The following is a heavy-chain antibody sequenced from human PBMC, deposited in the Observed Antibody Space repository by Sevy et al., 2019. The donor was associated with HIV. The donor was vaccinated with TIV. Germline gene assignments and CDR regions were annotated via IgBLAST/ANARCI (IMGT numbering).Heavy chain of an antibody. J-gene: IGHJ4*02. V-gene: IGHV3-21*06. D-gene: IGHD1-26*01. CDR2: ITGSSDYI. CDR3: AKWDADRRWYFDY. Sequence: GGSLRLSCAASGFSFSNYNTNWVRQAPGKGLEWVSSITGSSDYIYYADSVKGRFTISRDNAKNSLYLRMNSLKTEDTAVYYCAKWDADRRWYFDYWGQGILVTVSS. CDR1: GFSFSNYN.